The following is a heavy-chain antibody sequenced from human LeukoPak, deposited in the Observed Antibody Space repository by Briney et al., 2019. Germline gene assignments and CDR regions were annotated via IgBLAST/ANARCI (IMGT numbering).Heavy chain of an antibody. CDR3: ARGSSSGWYIYAT. J-gene: IGHJ5*02. D-gene: IGHD6-19*01. V-gene: IGHV3-30*04. Sequence: GGSLRLSCAASGFTFSSYAMHWVRQAPGKGLEWVAVISYDGSNKYYADSVKGRFTIPRDDSKNTLYLQMNSLRAEDTAVYYCARGSSSGWYIYATWGQGTLVTVSS. CDR2: ISYDGSNK. CDR1: GFTFSSYA.